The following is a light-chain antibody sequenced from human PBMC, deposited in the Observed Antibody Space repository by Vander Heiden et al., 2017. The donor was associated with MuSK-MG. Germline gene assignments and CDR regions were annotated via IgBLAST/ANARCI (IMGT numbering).Light chain of an antibody. CDR3: QQSYSNPYT. CDR2: GAS. V-gene: IGKV1-39*01. J-gene: IGKJ2*01. Sequence: DIQMTQSPSSLSASVGDRVTITCRASQSISNYFNWYQQKPGKAPNLLIYGASSLQSGVPSRFSGSGSGTDFTLTISSLQPEDFATYYCQQSYSNPYTFGQGTKLEI. CDR1: QSISNY.